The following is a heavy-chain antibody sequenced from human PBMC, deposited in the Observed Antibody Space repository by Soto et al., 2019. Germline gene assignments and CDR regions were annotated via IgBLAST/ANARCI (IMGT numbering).Heavy chain of an antibody. CDR3: ARDGRILSSSWYRTSHSYYYYYYMDV. V-gene: IGHV3-7*01. CDR2: IKQDGSEK. Sequence: EVQLVESGGGLVQPGGSLRLSCAASGFTFSSYWMSWVRQAPGKGLEWVANIKQDGSEKYYVDSVKGRFTISRDNAKNSLYLQMNRLRAEDTAVYYCARDGRILSSSWYRTSHSYYYYYYMDVWGKGTTVTVSS. J-gene: IGHJ6*03. D-gene: IGHD6-13*01. CDR1: GFTFSSYW.